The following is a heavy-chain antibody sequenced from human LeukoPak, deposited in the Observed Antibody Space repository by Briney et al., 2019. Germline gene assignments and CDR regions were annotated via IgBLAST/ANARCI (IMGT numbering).Heavy chain of an antibody. V-gene: IGHV3-73*01. CDR2: MRSKTNSYAT. J-gene: IGHJ6*03. CDR1: GFTFSGSS. D-gene: IGHD4-17*01. Sequence: GGSLRHSCAASGFTFSGSSMHWVRQASGKGLEWVGRMRSKTNSYATAYAASIKGRFTISRDDSKNTAYLQMNSLKTEDTAVYYCTRIDDYGDARGLYYYYMDVWGKGTTVTVSS. CDR3: TRIDDYGDARGLYYYYMDV.